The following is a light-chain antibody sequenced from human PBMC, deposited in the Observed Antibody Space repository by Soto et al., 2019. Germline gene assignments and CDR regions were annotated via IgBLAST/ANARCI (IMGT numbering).Light chain of an antibody. J-gene: IGKJ2*01. CDR3: QQYNNWLPVT. CDR2: GAS. V-gene: IGKV3-15*01. Sequence: EIVMTQSPATLSVCPGERATLSCRASQSVSSNLAWYQQKPGQAPRLLIYGASTRATGIPARFSGSGSGTEFTLTISRLQSEDFAVYYCQQYNNWLPVTFGQGTKLEIK. CDR1: QSVSSN.